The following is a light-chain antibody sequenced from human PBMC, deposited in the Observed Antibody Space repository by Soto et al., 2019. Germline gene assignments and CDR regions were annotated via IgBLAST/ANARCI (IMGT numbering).Light chain of an antibody. CDR3: QQFGGTWT. Sequence: DIVVTQSPDTLSLSPGEGATLSCRVSQPISSTYVAWYQQTPGQAPRLLIYATSNRGSGVPDRFRGSGSGTEFTLTINRFEPEDFVVYYCQQFGGTWTFGQGTKVEIK. CDR2: ATS. V-gene: IGKV3-20*01. J-gene: IGKJ1*01. CDR1: QPISSTY.